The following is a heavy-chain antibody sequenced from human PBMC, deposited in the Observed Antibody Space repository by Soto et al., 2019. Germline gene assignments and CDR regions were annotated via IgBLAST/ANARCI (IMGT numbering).Heavy chain of an antibody. D-gene: IGHD3-10*01. Sequence: PGGSLRLSCAASGFTFSSYSMSWARQAPGEWLEWVSGFRSSGDDGTTYYADSVKGRFTISRDNSKNTLFLQMNSLRAEDTAIYYCAKKVNSGSGSQYFDYWGQGTLVTVSS. J-gene: IGHJ4*02. CDR2: FRSSGDDGTT. CDR1: GFTFSSYS. CDR3: AKKVNSGSGSQYFDY. V-gene: IGHV3-23*01.